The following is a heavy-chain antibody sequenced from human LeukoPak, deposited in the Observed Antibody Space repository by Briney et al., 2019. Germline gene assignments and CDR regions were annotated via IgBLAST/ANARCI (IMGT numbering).Heavy chain of an antibody. CDR1: GFTFSSYG. CDR3: AELGITMIGGV. CDR2: ISGSGGST. Sequence: PGGTLRLSCAASGFTFSSYGMSWVRQAPGKGLEWVSAISGSGGSTYYPDSVKGRFTISRDNSKNTLYLQMNSLRAEDTAVYYCAELGITMIGGVWGKGTTVTISS. D-gene: IGHD3-10*02. V-gene: IGHV3-23*01. J-gene: IGHJ6*04.